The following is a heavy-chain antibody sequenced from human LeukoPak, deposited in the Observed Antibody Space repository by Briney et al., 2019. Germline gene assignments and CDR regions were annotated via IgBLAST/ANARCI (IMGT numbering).Heavy chain of an antibody. CDR1: GFTFSSYS. CDR2: ISSSSSYI. V-gene: IGHV3-21*01. J-gene: IGHJ6*04. Sequence: KPGGSLRLSCAASGFTFSSYSMSWVRQAPGKGLEWVSSISSSSSYIYYADSVKGRFTISRDNAKNSLYLQMNSLRAEDTAVYYCARGVNYYGSGSYWDFYYYGMDVWDKGTTVTVSS. CDR3: ARGVNYYGSGSYWDFYYYGMDV. D-gene: IGHD3-10*01.